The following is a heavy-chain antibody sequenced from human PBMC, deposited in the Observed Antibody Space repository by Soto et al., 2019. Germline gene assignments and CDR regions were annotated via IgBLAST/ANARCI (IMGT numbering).Heavy chain of an antibody. V-gene: IGHV4-4*07. CDR3: ARSPIGYGDSFEY. CDR2: IYTSGST. D-gene: IGHD4-17*01. CDR1: GGSISSCY. Sequence: SETLSLTCTVSGGSISSCYWSWIRQPAGKGLEWLGRIYTSGSTNYNPSLKSRVSMSVDTSKNQFSLKLSSVTAADTAVYYCARSPIGYGDSFEYWCQGTLVTVSS. J-gene: IGHJ4*02.